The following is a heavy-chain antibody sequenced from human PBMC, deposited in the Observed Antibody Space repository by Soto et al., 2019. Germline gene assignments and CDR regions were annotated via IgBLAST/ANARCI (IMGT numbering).Heavy chain of an antibody. Sequence: QVQLVESGGGLVKPGGSLRLSCAASGFTFSDYYMIWIRQAPGKGLEWVSYISSSSSYTNYADSVKGRFTISRDNAKNSLYLQMNSLRAEDTAVYYCAMYSSGWPSRGAFDIWGQGTMVTVSS. J-gene: IGHJ3*02. V-gene: IGHV3-11*06. CDR3: AMYSSGWPSRGAFDI. D-gene: IGHD6-19*01. CDR1: GFTFSDYY. CDR2: ISSSSSYT.